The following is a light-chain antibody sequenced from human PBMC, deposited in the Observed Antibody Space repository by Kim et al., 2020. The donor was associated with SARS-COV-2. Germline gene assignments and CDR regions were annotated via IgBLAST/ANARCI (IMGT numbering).Light chain of an antibody. CDR1: RLRSYY. CDR2: GKN. Sequence: AWGQTVRIKCKADRLRSYYASWYQQTPGQAPVLVIYGKNNRPSGIPDRFSGSSSGNTASLTITGAQAEDEADYYCNSRDSSGNHVVFGGGTKLTVL. J-gene: IGLJ2*01. CDR3: NSRDSSGNHVV. V-gene: IGLV3-19*01.